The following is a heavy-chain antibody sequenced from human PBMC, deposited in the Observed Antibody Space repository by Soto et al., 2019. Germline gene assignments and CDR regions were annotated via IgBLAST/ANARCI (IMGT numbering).Heavy chain of an antibody. CDR2: ISAYNGNT. D-gene: IGHD3-16*01. CDR3: ASYMITFGGVPYYYGMDV. CDR1: GYTFTSYG. V-gene: IGHV1-18*01. J-gene: IGHJ6*02. Sequence: QVQLVQSGAEVKKPGASVKVSCKASGYTFTSYGISWVRQAPGQGLEWMGWISAYNGNTNYAQKLQGRVTMTTDTSASTAYMELRSLRSDDTAVYYCASYMITFGGVPYYYGMDVWGQGTTVTVSS.